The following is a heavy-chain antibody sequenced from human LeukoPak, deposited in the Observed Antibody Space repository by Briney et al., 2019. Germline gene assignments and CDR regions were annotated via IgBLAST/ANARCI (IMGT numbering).Heavy chain of an antibody. V-gene: IGHV1-18*01. CDR1: GYTFTSYG. CDR3: ALSRDGYNYVDY. D-gene: IGHD5-24*01. J-gene: IGHJ4*02. CDR2: ISAYNGNT. Sequence: GASVKVSCKASGYTFTSYGISWVRQAPGQGLEWMGWISAYNGNTNYAQKLQGRVTMTTDASTSTAYMELRSLRSDDTAVYYCALSRDGYNYVDYWGQGTLVTVSS.